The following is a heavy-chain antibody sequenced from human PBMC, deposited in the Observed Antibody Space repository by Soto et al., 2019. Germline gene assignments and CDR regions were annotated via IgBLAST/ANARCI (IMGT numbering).Heavy chain of an antibody. CDR2: MNPNSGNT. J-gene: IGHJ5*02. Sequence: QVQLVQSGAEVKKPGASVKVSCKASGYTFTSYDINWVRQATGQGLEWMGWMNPNSGNTGYAQKFKGRVTMTRNTSISTAYMEMSSLRSEDTAVYYCASGPKQIEGLWFDPWGQGTLVTVSS. CDR1: GYTFTSYD. V-gene: IGHV1-8*01. CDR3: ASGPKQIEGLWFDP. D-gene: IGHD6-6*01.